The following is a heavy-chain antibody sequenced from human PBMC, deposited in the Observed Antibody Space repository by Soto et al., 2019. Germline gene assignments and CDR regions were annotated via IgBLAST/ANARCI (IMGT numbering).Heavy chain of an antibody. Sequence: PSETLSLTCTVSGGSISSYYWSWIRQPPGKGLEWIGYIYYSGSTNYNPSLKSRVTISVDTSKNQFSLKLSSVTAADTAVYYCARRPGSSLNWFDPWGQGTLVTVSS. CDR2: IYYSGST. CDR1: GGSISSYY. CDR3: ARRPGSSLNWFDP. D-gene: IGHD6-6*01. V-gene: IGHV4-59*08. J-gene: IGHJ5*02.